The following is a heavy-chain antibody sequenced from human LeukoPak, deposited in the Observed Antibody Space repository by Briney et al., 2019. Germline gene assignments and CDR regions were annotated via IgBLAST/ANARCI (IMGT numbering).Heavy chain of an antibody. V-gene: IGHV3-21*01. D-gene: IGHD3-22*01. CDR1: GFTFSSYS. Sequence: GGSLRLSCAASGFTFSSYSMTWVRQAPGKGLEWVSSISSSSSYIYYADSVKGRFTISRDNAKNSLYPQMNSLRAEDTAVYYCARVGYYDSSGYDYWGQGTLVTVSS. CDR3: ARVGYYDSSGYDY. CDR2: ISSSSSYI. J-gene: IGHJ4*02.